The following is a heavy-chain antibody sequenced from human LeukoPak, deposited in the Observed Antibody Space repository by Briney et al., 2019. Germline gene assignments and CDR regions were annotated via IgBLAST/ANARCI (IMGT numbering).Heavy chain of an antibody. J-gene: IGHJ4*02. D-gene: IGHD2-15*01. CDR2: IGAYNGDT. Sequence: ASVKVSCKASGYTFSNYGIHWVRQAPGQGLEWMGWIGAYNGDTNYAQKFQGRVTMTTDTSTSTAYMDLRSLRSDDTAVYYCTRDHCSGDNCPSFDYWGQGTLVTVSS. CDR3: TRDHCSGDNCPSFDY. CDR1: GYTFSNYG. V-gene: IGHV1-18*01.